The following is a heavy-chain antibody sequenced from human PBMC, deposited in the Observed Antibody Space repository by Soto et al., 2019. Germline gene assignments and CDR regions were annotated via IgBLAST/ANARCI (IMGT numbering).Heavy chain of an antibody. V-gene: IGHV3-66*02. D-gene: IGHD3-10*01. J-gene: IGHJ3*02. CDR3: ARDLGWSGLTSDAFDI. CDR1: GFTVSSNY. CDR2: IYSGGST. Sequence: GGSLRLSCAASGFTVSSNYMSWVGQAPGKGLEWVSVIYSGGSTYYADSVKGRFTISRDNSKNTLYLQMNSLRAEDTAVYYCARDLGWSGLTSDAFDIWGQGTMVTVSS.